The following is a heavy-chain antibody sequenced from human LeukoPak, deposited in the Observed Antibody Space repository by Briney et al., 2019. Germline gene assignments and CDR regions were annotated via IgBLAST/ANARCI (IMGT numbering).Heavy chain of an antibody. J-gene: IGHJ4*02. CDR2: IYYSGST. Sequence: SETLSLTCTVSGGSISSSSYYWGWIRQPPGKGLEWIGSIYYSGSTYYNPSLKSRVTISVDTSKNQFSLKLSSVTAADTAVYYCARHSELELSADYWGQGTLVTVSS. CDR3: ARHSELELSADY. V-gene: IGHV4-39*01. CDR1: GGSISSSSYY. D-gene: IGHD1-7*01.